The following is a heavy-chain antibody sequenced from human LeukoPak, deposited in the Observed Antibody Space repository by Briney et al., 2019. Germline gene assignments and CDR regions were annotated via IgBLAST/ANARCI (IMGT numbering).Heavy chain of an antibody. CDR3: ARESFAARWD. J-gene: IGHJ4*02. Sequence: GGSLRLSCAASGFPFSSYEMNWVRQAPGKGLEWVSYISSSGNAIYYADSVKGRFTISRDNAKNSLYLQMNSLTAEDTAVYYCARESFAARWDWGQGTLVTVSS. V-gene: IGHV3-48*03. D-gene: IGHD6-6*01. CDR1: GFPFSSYE. CDR2: ISSSGNAI.